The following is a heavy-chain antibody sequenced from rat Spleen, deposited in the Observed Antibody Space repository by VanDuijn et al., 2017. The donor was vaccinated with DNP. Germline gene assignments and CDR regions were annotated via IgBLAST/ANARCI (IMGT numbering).Heavy chain of an antibody. CDR3: ARHRTISPYYYDMDA. J-gene: IGHJ4*01. V-gene: IGHV5-29*01. Sequence: EVQLVESGGGLVQPGRSLKLSCAASGFTFSDYYMAWVRQAPAKGLEWVATISYNGSDTYYRDSVKGRFTISRDNAKSTLYLQMDSLRSEDTATYYCARHRTISPYYYDMDAWGQGASVTVSS. CDR2: ISYNGSDT. CDR1: GFTFSDYY.